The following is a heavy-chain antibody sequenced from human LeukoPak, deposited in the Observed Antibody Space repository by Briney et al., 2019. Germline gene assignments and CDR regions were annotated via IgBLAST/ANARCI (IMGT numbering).Heavy chain of an antibody. CDR2: IYSGGST. CDR3: AELGITMIGGV. D-gene: IGHD3-10*02. V-gene: IGHV3-66*01. CDR1: GFTVSSNY. Sequence: GGSLRLSCAASGFTVSSNYMSCVRQPPGPGLEWVSVIYSGGSTYYADSVKGRFTISRDNSKNTLYLQMNSLRAEDTAVYYCAELGITMIGGVWGKGTTVTISS. J-gene: IGHJ6*04.